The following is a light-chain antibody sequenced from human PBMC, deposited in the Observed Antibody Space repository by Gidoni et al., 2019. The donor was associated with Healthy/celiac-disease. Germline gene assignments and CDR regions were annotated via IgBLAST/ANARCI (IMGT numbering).Light chain of an antibody. V-gene: IGKV1-8*01. CDR1: QGISSY. J-gene: IGKJ2*01. Sequence: AIRMTQSPSSFSASTGDRVTITCRASQGISSYLAWYQQKPGKAPKLLSYAASTLQSGVPSRFSGSGSGTDFTLTISCLQSEDFATYYCQQYYSYPYTFXXXTKLEIK. CDR3: QQYYSYPYT. CDR2: AAS.